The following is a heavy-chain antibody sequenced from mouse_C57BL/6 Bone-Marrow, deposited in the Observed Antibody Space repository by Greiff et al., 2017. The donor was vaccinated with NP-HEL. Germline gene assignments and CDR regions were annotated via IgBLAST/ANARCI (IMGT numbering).Heavy chain of an antibody. CDR2: IDPENGDT. V-gene: IGHV14-4*01. Sequence: EVQLHQSGAELVRPGASVKLSCTASGFNIKDDYMHWVKQRPEQGLEWIGWIDPENGDTEYASKFQGKATITADTSSNTAYLQLSSLTSEDTAVYYCTTPNWAWFAYWGQGTLVTVSA. CDR1: GFNIKDDY. J-gene: IGHJ3*01. D-gene: IGHD4-1*01. CDR3: TTPNWAWFAY.